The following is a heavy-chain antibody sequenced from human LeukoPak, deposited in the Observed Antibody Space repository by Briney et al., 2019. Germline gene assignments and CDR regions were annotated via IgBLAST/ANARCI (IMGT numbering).Heavy chain of an antibody. CDR3: AKSGYYFDY. CDR1: GFTLSSYA. V-gene: IGHV3-23*01. CDR2: ISGSGGST. Sequence: QTGGSLRLSCTASGFTLSSYAMSWVRQAPGKGLEWVSAISGSGGSTYYADSVKGRSTISRDNSKNTLYLQMNSLRAEDTAVYYCAKSGYYFDYWGQGTLVTVSS. J-gene: IGHJ4*02. D-gene: IGHD1-26*01.